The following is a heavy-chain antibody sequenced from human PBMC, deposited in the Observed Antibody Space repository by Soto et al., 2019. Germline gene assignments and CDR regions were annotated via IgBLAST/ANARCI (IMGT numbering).Heavy chain of an antibody. Sequence: WETLSLTCTVSGGSISSSSYYWGWIRQPPGKGLEWIGSIYYSGSTYYNPSLKSRVTISVDTSKNQFSLKLSSVTAADTAVYYCARIPDVLTVYYFDYWGQGTLVTVSS. V-gene: IGHV4-39*01. J-gene: IGHJ4*02. D-gene: IGHD3-16*01. CDR1: GGSISSSSYY. CDR3: ARIPDVLTVYYFDY. CDR2: IYYSGST.